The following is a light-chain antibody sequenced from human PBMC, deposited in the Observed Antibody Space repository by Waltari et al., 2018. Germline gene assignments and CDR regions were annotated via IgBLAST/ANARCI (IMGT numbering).Light chain of an antibody. CDR1: TGAVTSDHY. J-gene: IGLJ3*02. V-gene: IGLV7-46*01. Sequence: QAVVTQEPSLTVSPGGKVTLTSGSSTGAVTSDHYPYWFQQKPGQAPSTLIYDTNNRNSWTPARFSGSLLGGQAALTLSGAQPEDEADYYCLLYYNGAWVFGGGTKLTVL. CDR3: LLYYNGAWV. CDR2: DTN.